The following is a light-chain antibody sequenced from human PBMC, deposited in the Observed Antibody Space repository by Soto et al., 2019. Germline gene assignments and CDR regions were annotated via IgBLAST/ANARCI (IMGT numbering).Light chain of an antibody. CDR2: EVS. V-gene: IGKV2-29*03. CDR3: MQAIDIPWT. J-gene: IGKJ1*01. CDR1: QSLLHSDGKTY. Sequence: ILMTQTPLSLSIIPGQTASISCKSSQSLLHSDGKTYFYWYVQKAGQAPQPLIYEVSNRFSGVPERLSGSGSRTDFTLQISRVEADDVGIYYCMQAIDIPWTFGQGNKVEIK.